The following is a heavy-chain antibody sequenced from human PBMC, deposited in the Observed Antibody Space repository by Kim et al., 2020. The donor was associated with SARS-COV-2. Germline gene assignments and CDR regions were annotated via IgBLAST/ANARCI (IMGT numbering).Heavy chain of an antibody. Sequence: KGRFTISRDNSKNTLYLKMNSLRAEDTAVYYCAKAGKAVSGSYYYYGMDVWGQGTTVTVSS. V-gene: IGHV3-23*01. J-gene: IGHJ6*02. D-gene: IGHD2-15*01. CDR3: AKAGKAVSGSYYYYGMDV.